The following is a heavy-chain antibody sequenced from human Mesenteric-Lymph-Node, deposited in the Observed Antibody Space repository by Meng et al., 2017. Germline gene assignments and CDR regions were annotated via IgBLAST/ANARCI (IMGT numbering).Heavy chain of an antibody. CDR1: GFTFSSYS. J-gene: IGHJ3*02. D-gene: IGHD3-9*01. Sequence: GGSLRLSCAASGFTFSSYSMNWVRQAPGKGLEWVSSISSSSSYIYYADSVKGRFTISRDNAKNSLYLQMNSLRAEDTAVYYCARDAGITGSYYDILTGYYKNAFDIWGQGTMVTVSS. CDR3: ARDAGITGSYYDILTGYYKNAFDI. V-gene: IGHV3-21*01. CDR2: ISSSSSYI.